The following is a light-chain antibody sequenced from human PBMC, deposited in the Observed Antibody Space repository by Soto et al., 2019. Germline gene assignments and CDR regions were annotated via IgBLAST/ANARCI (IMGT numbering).Light chain of an antibody. CDR1: QSISSH. Sequence: EIVLTQSPATLSLSPGERATLSCRASQSISSHLAWYQQKPGQAPRLLMCDASNRATGIPARFSGGGSGTDFTLTISSLEPEDLAVYYCQQRNNWPLTFGGGTKVEIK. V-gene: IGKV3-11*01. CDR2: DAS. CDR3: QQRNNWPLT. J-gene: IGKJ4*01.